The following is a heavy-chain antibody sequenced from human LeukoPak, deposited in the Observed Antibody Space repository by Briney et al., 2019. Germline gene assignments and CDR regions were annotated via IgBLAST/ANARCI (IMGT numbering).Heavy chain of an antibody. CDR3: ARAGIVVVPAAMPPGY. CDR2: INPSGGST. J-gene: IGHJ4*02. Sequence: PKASVKVSCKASGYTFTSYYMHWVRQAPGQGLEWMGIINPSGGSTSYAQKFQGRVTMTRDTSTSTVYMELSSLRTEETAVYYCARAGIVVVPAAMPPGYWGQGTLATVSS. CDR1: GYTFTSYY. D-gene: IGHD2-2*01. V-gene: IGHV1-46*01.